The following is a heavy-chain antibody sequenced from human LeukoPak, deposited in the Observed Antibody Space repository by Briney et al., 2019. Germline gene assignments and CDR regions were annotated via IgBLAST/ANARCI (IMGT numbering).Heavy chain of an antibody. D-gene: IGHD3-22*01. CDR2: IIPIFGTA. CDR3: ARDHTYYYDSSGYYYPY. Sequence: ASVKVSCKASGGTFSSYAISWVRQAPGQGLEWMGGIIPIFGTANYAQKFQGRVTITTDESASTAYMELSSLRSEDTAVYYCARDHTYYYDSSGYYYPYWGQGTLVTVSS. J-gene: IGHJ4*02. V-gene: IGHV1-69*05. CDR1: GGTFSSYA.